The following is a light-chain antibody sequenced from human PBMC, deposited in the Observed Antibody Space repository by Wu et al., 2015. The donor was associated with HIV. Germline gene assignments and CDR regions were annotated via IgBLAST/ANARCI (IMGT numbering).Light chain of an antibody. CDR2: KAS. CDR1: QRISSW. V-gene: IGKV1-5*03. Sequence: DIQMTQSPSTLSASVGDRVTITCRASQRISSWLAWYQQKPGKAPKLLIYKASSLKSGVPLRFSGSGSGTEFTLTISRLEPADFAVYYCQQYADSPRTFGQGPSWRSN. J-gene: IGKJ2*01. CDR3: QQYADSPRT.